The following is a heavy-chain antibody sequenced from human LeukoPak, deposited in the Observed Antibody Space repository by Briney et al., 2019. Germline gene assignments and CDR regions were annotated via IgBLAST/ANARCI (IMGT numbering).Heavy chain of an antibody. V-gene: IGHV4-34*01. Sequence: PWETLTLTCAVYGGSFSGYYWSWIRQPPGKGLEWIGEINHSGSTNYNPSLKSRVTISVDTFKNQFSLKLSSVTAADTAVYYCARESGSSGYYRNYFDYWGQETRDTVSS. CDR2: INHSGST. CDR1: GGSFSGYY. CDR3: ARESGSSGYYRNYFDY. J-gene: IGHJ4*02. D-gene: IGHD3-22*01.